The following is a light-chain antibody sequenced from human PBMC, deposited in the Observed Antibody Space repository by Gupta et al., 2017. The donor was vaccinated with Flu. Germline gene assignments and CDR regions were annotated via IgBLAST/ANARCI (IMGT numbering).Light chain of an antibody. CDR2: DAS. J-gene: IGKJ1*01. CDR3: QQYDNPPKT. V-gene: IGKV1-33*01. Sequence: DIQMTQSPSSLSASVGDRVTITCQASQDISNYLNWYQQKPGKAPKLLIYDASNLETGVPARFSGSGSGTDFTFNISSLQPEDIATYYCQQYDNPPKTFGQGTKVEIK. CDR1: QDISNY.